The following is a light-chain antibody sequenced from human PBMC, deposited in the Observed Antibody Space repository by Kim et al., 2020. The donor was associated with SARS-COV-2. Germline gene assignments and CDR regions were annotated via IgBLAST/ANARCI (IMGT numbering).Light chain of an antibody. Sequence: VAPGERATRSCGARQGVGKYLAWHQRKPGQAPRLLIYAVSSRATGIPARFSGSGSGTDFTLTISSLGPEDFAVYYCQHHTSWPLSFGGGTKVDIK. V-gene: IGKV3-11*01. CDR2: AVS. CDR3: QHHTSWPLS. J-gene: IGKJ4*01. CDR1: QGVGKY.